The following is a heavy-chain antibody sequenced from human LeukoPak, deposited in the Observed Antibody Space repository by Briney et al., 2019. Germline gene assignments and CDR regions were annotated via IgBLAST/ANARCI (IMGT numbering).Heavy chain of an antibody. CDR1: GFTFSSYA. Sequence: GRSLRLSCAASGFTFSSYAMHWVRQAPGKGLEWVAVISYDGSNKYYADSVKGRFTISRDNSKNTLYLQMNSLRAEDTAVYYCARDPKCGYWGQGPLV. CDR2: ISYDGSNK. D-gene: IGHD2-21*01. CDR3: ARDPKCGY. J-gene: IGHJ4*02. V-gene: IGHV3-30*04.